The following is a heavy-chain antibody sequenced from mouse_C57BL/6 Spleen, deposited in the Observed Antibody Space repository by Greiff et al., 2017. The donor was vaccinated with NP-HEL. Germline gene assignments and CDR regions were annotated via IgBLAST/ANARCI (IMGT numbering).Heavy chain of an antibody. CDR3: ARGIYYGSYRDYFDY. CDR1: GFTFSSYA. J-gene: IGHJ2*01. V-gene: IGHV5-4*01. D-gene: IGHD2-1*01. CDR2: ISDGGSYT. Sequence: EVHLVESGGGLVKPGGSLKLSCAASGFTFSSYAMSWVRQTPEKRLEWVATISDGGSYTYYPDNVKGRFTISRDNAKNNLYLQMSHLKSEDTAMYYCARGIYYGSYRDYFDYWGQGTTLTVSS.